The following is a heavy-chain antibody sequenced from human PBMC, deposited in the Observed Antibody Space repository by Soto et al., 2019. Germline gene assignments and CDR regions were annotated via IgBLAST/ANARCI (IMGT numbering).Heavy chain of an antibody. J-gene: IGHJ6*02. CDR3: ASPFEYSSPNYYYYFGMDV. V-gene: IGHV3-74*01. Sequence: PGGSLRLSCSASGFTFSTYWMHWVRQAPGKGLVWVARIISDGSSASYADSVKGRFTISRDNAKSTLFLQMNSLRAEDSGVYYCASPFEYSSPNYYYYFGMDVWGQGTTVTVS. CDR1: GFTFSTYW. CDR2: IISDGSSA. D-gene: IGHD6-6*01.